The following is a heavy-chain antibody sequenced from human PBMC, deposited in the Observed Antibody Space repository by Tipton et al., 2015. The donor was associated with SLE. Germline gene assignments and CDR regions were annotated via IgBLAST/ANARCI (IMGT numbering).Heavy chain of an antibody. CDR1: GGSISSHY. Sequence: TLSLTCIVSGGSISSHYWSWIRQPPGKGLEWIGYIYYSGSTNYNPSLKSRVTISVDTSKNQISLKLSSVTAADTAVYYCARDRGVGALRFGVFDYWGQGTLVTVSS. CDR2: IYYSGST. CDR3: ARDRGVGALRFGVFDY. J-gene: IGHJ4*02. D-gene: IGHD1-26*01. V-gene: IGHV4-59*11.